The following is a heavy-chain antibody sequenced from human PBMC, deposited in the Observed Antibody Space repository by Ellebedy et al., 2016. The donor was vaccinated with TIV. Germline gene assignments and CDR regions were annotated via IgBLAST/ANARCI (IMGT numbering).Heavy chain of an antibody. CDR2: ISYDGSNK. D-gene: IGHD5-24*01. V-gene: IGHV3-30*01. CDR1: GFTFSSYA. CDR3: EVVEMATASPY. Sequence: GGSLRLSCAASGFTFSSYAMHWVRQAPGKGLEWVAVISYDGSNKYYSDSVKGRFTVSRDNSKNTLYLQMNSLRAEGTAVYYCEVVEMATASPYWGQGTLVTVSS. J-gene: IGHJ4*02.